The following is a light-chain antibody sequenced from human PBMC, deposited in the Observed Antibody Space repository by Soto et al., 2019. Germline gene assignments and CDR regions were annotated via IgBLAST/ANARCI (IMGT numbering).Light chain of an antibody. V-gene: IGKV3-15*01. Sequence: EVVMTQSPATLSVAPGERATLSCRASQSVGSNLAWYQQKPGQAPRLLIYGASTRATGFPARFSGSGCGTEFTLTINSLQAEDFAVYYCQQYNDWPLTFGGGTKVEIK. J-gene: IGKJ4*01. CDR2: GAS. CDR1: QSVGSN. CDR3: QQYNDWPLT.